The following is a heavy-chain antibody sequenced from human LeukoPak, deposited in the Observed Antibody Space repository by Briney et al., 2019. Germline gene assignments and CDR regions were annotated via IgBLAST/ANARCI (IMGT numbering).Heavy chain of an antibody. J-gene: IGHJ4*02. CDR1: TFTFSTYW. CDR3: ARGPGSSSFDY. D-gene: IGHD6-13*01. Sequence: GGSLRLSCAASTFTFSTYWMTWVRQAPGKGPEFVANINQDGSVKNYVDSVKGRFTISRDNAKNSPYLQMNSLRADDTAVYYCARGPGSSSFDYWGQGTLVTVSS. V-gene: IGHV3-7*01. CDR2: INQDGSVK.